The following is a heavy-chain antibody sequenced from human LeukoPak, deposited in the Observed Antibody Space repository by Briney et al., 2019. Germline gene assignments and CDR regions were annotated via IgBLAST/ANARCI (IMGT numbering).Heavy chain of an antibody. J-gene: IGHJ4*02. V-gene: IGHV4-59*08. CDR3: ARHSSTGWYVFDY. D-gene: IGHD6-19*01. CDR2: IYYSGST. Sequence: SETLSLTCTVSGGSISSYYWSWIRQPPGKGLEWIGYIYYSGSTNYNPSLTSRVTISVDTSKNQFSLNLSSVTAADTAVYYCARHSSTGWYVFDYWGQGTLVTVSS. CDR1: GGSISSYY.